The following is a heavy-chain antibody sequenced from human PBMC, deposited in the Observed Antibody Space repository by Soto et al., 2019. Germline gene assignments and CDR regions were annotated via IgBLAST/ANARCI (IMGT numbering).Heavy chain of an antibody. CDR3: ARIRNSLAMVRGVIIAPLFDY. CDR1: GYTFTSYG. Sequence: ASVKVSCKASGYTFTSYGISWVRQAPGQGLEWMGWISAYNGNTNYAQKLQGRVTMTTDKSTSTAYMELRSLRSDDTAVYYCARIRNSLAMVRGVIIAPLFDYWGQGTLVTVSS. V-gene: IGHV1-18*01. CDR2: ISAYNGNT. J-gene: IGHJ4*02. D-gene: IGHD3-10*01.